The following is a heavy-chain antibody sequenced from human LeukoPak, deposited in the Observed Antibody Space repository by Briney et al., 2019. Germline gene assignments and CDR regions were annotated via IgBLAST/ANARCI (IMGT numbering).Heavy chain of an antibody. CDR1: GYSFTNYW. CDR2: IDPSDSYT. CDR3: ASGYSGYDTPYFDY. D-gene: IGHD5-12*01. V-gene: IGHV5-10-1*01. Sequence: GESLKISCEGSGYSFTNYWIGWVRQMPGKGLEWMGRIDPSDSYTNYSPSFQGHVTISADKSISTAYLQWSSLKASDTAMYYCASGYSGYDTPYFDYWGQGTLVTVSS. J-gene: IGHJ4*02.